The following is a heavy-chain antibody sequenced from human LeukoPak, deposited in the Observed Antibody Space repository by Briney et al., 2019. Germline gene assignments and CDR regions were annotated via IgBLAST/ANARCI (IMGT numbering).Heavy chain of an antibody. V-gene: IGHV3-21*01. CDR1: GFTFSSYS. CDR2: ITTSSSYI. CDR3: AELGITMIGGV. Sequence: AGGSLRLSCAASGFTFSSYSMNWVRQAPGKGLEWVSSITTSSSYIYYADSVKGRFTVSRDNARNSLYLQMNSLRAEDTAVYYCAELGITMIGGVWGKGTTVTISS. J-gene: IGHJ6*04. D-gene: IGHD3-10*02.